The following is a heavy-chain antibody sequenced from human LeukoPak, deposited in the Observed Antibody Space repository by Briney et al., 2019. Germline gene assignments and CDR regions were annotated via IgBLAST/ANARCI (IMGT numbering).Heavy chain of an antibody. D-gene: IGHD1-26*01. CDR2: VYYGGTT. V-gene: IGHV4-39*01. Sequence: TLSLTXTVSXGSISSSSDCWGWIRQPPGKGLEWIGSVYYGGTTYYNPSLKSQVTISVDTSKNQFSLNLNSVTAADTAVYYCLRVGASRRFDYWGQGTLVTVSS. CDR3: LRVGASRRFDY. J-gene: IGHJ4*02. CDR1: XGSISSSSDC.